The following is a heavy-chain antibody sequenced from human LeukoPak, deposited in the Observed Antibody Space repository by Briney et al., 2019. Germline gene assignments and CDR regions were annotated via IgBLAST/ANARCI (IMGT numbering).Heavy chain of an antibody. Sequence: ASVKVSCKASGYTFTGYHIHWVRQAPGQGLEWMGWINCNSAGTKYPQKFQGRVSMTRDTSISTAYLELSRLRSDDTAVYYCARDLTIVGGVSDPRIRGHWGQGTLVTVSS. CDR1: GYTFTGYH. CDR3: ARDLTIVGGVSDPRIRGH. D-gene: IGHD3-3*01. V-gene: IGHV1-2*02. CDR2: INCNSAGT. J-gene: IGHJ4*02.